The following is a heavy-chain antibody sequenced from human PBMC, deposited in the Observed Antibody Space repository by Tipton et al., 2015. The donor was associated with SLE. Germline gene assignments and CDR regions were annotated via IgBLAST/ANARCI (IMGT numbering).Heavy chain of an antibody. D-gene: IGHD6-13*01. CDR3: ARVALDSYSSSWSEYFQH. V-gene: IGHV4-4*09. CDR2: IYTSGST. CDR1: GGSFSGYY. Sequence: TLSLTCAVYGGSFSGYYWSWIRQPAGKGLEWIGYIYTSGSTNYNPSLKSRVTISVDTSKNQFSLKLSSVTAADTAVYYCARVALDSYSSSWSEYFQHWGQGTLVTVSS. J-gene: IGHJ1*01.